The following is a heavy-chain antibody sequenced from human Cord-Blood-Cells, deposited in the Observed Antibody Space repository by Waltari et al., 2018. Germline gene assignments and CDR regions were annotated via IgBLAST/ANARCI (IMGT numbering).Heavy chain of an antibody. V-gene: IGHV1-8*01. Sequence: QVQLVQSGAEVKKPGASVKVSCKASGYTFTSYDINWVRQATGQGLEWMGWSNPNCGNTGYAQKFQGRGTMTRNTSLSTAYMELSSLRSEDTAVYYCARAPWTNGDFDYWGQGTLVTVSS. D-gene: IGHD2-8*01. J-gene: IGHJ4*02. CDR1: GYTFTSYD. CDR2: SNPNCGNT. CDR3: ARAPWTNGDFDY.